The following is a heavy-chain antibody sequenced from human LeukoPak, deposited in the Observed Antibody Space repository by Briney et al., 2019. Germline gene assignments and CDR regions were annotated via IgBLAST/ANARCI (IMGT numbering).Heavy chain of an antibody. CDR2: ISYDGSNK. D-gene: IGHD6-13*01. J-gene: IGHJ4*02. Sequence: GGSLRLSCAASGFTFSSYAMHWVRQAPGKGLEWVAVISYDGSNKYYADSVKGRFTISRDNSKNTLYPQMNSLRAEDTAVYYCARDPGQGYSSSSGFDYWGQGTLVTVSS. CDR1: GFTFSSYA. CDR3: ARDPGQGYSSSSGFDY. V-gene: IGHV3-30-3*01.